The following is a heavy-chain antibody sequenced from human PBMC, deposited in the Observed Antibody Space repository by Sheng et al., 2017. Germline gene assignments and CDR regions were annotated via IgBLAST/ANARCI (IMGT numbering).Heavy chain of an antibody. D-gene: IGHD6-13*01. CDR3: AKGPYSQVVPPYFDY. V-gene: IGHV3-9*03. CDR2: ISWNSGSI. J-gene: IGHJ4*02. CDR1: GFTFDDYA. Sequence: EVQLVESGGGLVQPGRSLRLSCAASGFTFDDYAMHWVRQAPGKGLEWVSGISWNSGSIGYADSVKGRFTISRDNAKNSLYLQMNSLRAEDMALYYCAKGPYSQVVPPYFDYWGQGTLVTVSS.